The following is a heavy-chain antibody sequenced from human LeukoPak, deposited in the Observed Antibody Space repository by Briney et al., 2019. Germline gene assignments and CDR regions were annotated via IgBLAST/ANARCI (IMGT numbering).Heavy chain of an antibody. Sequence: GGSLRLSCAASGFTFSNYAMNWVRQAPGKWLEWVSDISGRGRSIYYGDSFQGRFTISRDNSKNTVYLQMNSLRAEDTAIYYCAKGVRPYGDYFDYWGQGTLVTVSS. D-gene: IGHD3-10*01. J-gene: IGHJ4*02. CDR2: ISGRGRSI. CDR3: AKGVRPYGDYFDY. CDR1: GFTFSNYA. V-gene: IGHV3-23*01.